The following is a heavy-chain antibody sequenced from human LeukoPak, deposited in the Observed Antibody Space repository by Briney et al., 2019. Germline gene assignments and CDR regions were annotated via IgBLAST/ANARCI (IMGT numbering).Heavy chain of an antibody. V-gene: IGHV4-34*01. CDR2: INHSGST. D-gene: IGHD1-26*01. CDR3: ARLVGATAFDY. Sequence: SETLSLTCAVYGGSFSGYYWSWIRRPPGKGLEWIGEINHSGSTNYNPSLKSRVTISVDTSKNQFSLKLSSVAAADTAVYYCARLVGATAFDYWGQGTLVTVSS. CDR1: GGSFSGYY. J-gene: IGHJ4*02.